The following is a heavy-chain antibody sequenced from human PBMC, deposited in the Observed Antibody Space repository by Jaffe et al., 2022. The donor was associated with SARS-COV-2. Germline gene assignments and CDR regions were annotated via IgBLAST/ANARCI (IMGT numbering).Heavy chain of an antibody. CDR3: AKARSSSWQFDY. CDR1: GFTFSSYA. J-gene: IGHJ4*02. D-gene: IGHD6-13*01. Sequence: EVQLLESGGGLVQPGGSLRLSCAASGFTFSSYAMNWVRQAPGKGLEWVSGIVGSGDSTNYADSVKGRFTISRDNSKNTLYLQMNSLKDEDTAVYYCAKARSSSWQFDYWGQGTLVTVSS. CDR2: IVGSGDST. V-gene: IGHV3-23*01.